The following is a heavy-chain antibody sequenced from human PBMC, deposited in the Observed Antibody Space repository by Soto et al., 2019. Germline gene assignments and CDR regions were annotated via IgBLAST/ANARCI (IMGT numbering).Heavy chain of an antibody. V-gene: IGHV4-34*01. CDR2: INDSGST. CDR1: GGSLSGYH. CDR3: ARTERRSHYYSAMDV. Sequence: SETLSLTCGGYGGSLSGYHWSLIRQSPGKGLEWIGEINDSGSTNYNVVLKSRVTISLHTSKKQFSLKVSSVTAADTAVYYCARTERRSHYYSAMDVCGQWTTAPVSS. J-gene: IGHJ6*02. D-gene: IGHD3-10*01.